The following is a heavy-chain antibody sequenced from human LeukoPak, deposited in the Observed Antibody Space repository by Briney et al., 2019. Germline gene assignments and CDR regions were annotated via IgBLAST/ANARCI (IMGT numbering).Heavy chain of an antibody. CDR1: GFTFSSYA. CDR3: AKDTHYYDSSGYYSRNYFDY. CDR2: ISGSGGST. D-gene: IGHD3-22*01. J-gene: IGHJ4*02. V-gene: IGHV3-23*01. Sequence: GGSLRLSCAASGFTFSSYAMSWVRQAPGKGLEWVSAISGSGGSTYYADSVKGRFTISRDNSKNTLYLQMNSLRAEDTAVYYCAKDTHYYDSSGYYSRNYFDYWGQGTLVTVSS.